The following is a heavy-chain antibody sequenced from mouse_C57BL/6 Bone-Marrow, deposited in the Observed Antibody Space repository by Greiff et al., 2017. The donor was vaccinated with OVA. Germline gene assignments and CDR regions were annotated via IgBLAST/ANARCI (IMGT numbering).Heavy chain of an antibody. V-gene: IGHV14-4*01. CDR2: IDPENGDT. Sequence: VHVKQSGAELVRPGASVKLSCTASGFNIKDDYMHWVKQRPEQGLEWIGCIDPENGDTEYASKFQGKATITADTSSNTAYLQLSSLASDDTAVYYCTSYGNFDYWGQGTTLTVSA. CDR1: GFNIKDDY. D-gene: IGHD2-1*01. J-gene: IGHJ2*01. CDR3: TSYGNFDY.